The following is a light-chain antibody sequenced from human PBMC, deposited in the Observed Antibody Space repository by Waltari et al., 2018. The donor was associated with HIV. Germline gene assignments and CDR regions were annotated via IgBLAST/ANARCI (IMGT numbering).Light chain of an antibody. CDR2: GAS. Sequence: EIVLTQSPGTRSLSQGERATLSCRASQSVSSSYLDWYQQKPGQAPRLLMYGASSRATGIPDRFSGSGSETDFTLTINRLEPEDFAVYYCQQNAGSPPYSFGQGTKLESK. CDR1: QSVSSSY. CDR3: QQNAGSPPYS. J-gene: IGKJ2*03. V-gene: IGKV3-20*01.